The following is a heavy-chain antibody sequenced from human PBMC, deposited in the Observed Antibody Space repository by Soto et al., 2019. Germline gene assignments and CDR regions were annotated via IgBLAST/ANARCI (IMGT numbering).Heavy chain of an antibody. Sequence: GASVKVSCKASGYTFTSYGISWVRQAPGQGLEWMGWISAYNGNTNYAQKLQGRVTMTTDTSTSTAYMELRSLRSDDTAVYCCARGSQDLSKLRYFDWSDTSAFDYWGQGTLVTVSS. J-gene: IGHJ4*02. CDR2: ISAYNGNT. CDR1: GYTFTSYG. V-gene: IGHV1-18*01. D-gene: IGHD3-9*01. CDR3: ARGSQDLSKLRYFDWSDTSAFDY.